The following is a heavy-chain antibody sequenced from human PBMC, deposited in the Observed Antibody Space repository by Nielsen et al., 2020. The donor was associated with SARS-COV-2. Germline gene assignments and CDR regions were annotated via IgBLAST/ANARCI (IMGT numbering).Heavy chain of an antibody. J-gene: IGHJ4*02. CDR2: IYHGGST. CDR3: ARMIGYSTSSDS. Sequence: ESLKISCAASGFTFSDYYMSWIRQAPGKGLEWIGQIYHGGSTNYNPSLRSRVAISVDKPNNQFSLKLTSLTAADTAVYYCARMIGYSTSSDSWGQGILVTVSS. CDR1: GFTFSDYY. D-gene: IGHD4-11*01. V-gene: IGHV4-34*01.